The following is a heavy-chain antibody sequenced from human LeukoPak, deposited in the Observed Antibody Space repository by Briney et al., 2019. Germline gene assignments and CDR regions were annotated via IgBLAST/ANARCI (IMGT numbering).Heavy chain of an antibody. D-gene: IGHD6-19*01. CDR3: ARHQWLVPEFDY. Sequence: SETLCLTCTVSGFSISSYYWSWIRQPPGKGLEWIGYIYYSGSTNYNPSLKSRVTISVDTSKNQFSLKLSSVTAADTAVYYCARHQWLVPEFDYWGQGTLVTVSS. J-gene: IGHJ4*02. CDR1: GFSISSYY. CDR2: IYYSGST. V-gene: IGHV4-59*08.